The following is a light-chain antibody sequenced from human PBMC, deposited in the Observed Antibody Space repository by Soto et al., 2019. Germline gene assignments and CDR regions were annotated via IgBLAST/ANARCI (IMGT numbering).Light chain of an antibody. CDR3: QQSDTALSIT. J-gene: IGKJ5*01. Sequence: DIQMTQSPSSLSASVGDRVTITCRGSESINRHLNWYQQQPGKAPKLLIYAASSLQNGVPSRFWGGGSGTDFTLIITNLQPDDCATYYCQQSDTALSITFGPGTRLAIK. V-gene: IGKV1-39*01. CDR1: ESINRH. CDR2: AAS.